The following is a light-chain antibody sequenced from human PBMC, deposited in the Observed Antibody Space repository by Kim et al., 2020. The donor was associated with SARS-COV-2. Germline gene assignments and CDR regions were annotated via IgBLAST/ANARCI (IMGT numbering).Light chain of an antibody. J-gene: IGKJ2*01. Sequence: LSPGERATLSCRASQSVASNHLAWFQQKPGQAPRLLIYGTSSRATGIPDRFSASESGTDFTLTISRLEPEDFAVYYCQQCDRSPYTFGQGTKLEI. CDR2: GTS. CDR1: QSVASNH. V-gene: IGKV3-20*01. CDR3: QQCDRSPYT.